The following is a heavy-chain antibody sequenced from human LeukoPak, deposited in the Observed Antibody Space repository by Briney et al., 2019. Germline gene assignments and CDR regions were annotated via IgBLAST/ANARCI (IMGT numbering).Heavy chain of an antibody. V-gene: IGHV1-69*04. J-gene: IGHJ4*02. D-gene: IGHD3-10*01. Sequence: SVKVSCKASGGTFSSYAISWVRQAPGQGLEWMGMIIPILGITNYAQKFQGRVTITADKSTSTAYMELSSLSSEDTAVYYCARDDAEGGTASFGVRSGINYWGQGTLATASS. CDR3: ARDDAEGGTASFGVRSGINY. CDR1: GGTFSSYA. CDR2: IIPILGIT.